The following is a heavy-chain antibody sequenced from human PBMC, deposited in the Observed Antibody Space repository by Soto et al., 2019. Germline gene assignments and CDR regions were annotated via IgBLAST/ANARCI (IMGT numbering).Heavy chain of an antibody. CDR2: IYPSDSDT. V-gene: IGHV5-51*01. CDR1: GYNFAGYW. CDR3: ARQIYDSDTGPNFQYYFDS. J-gene: IGHJ4*02. D-gene: IGHD3-22*01. Sequence: GESLKISCKGSGYNFAGYWIAWVRQMPGKGLELMGIIYPSDSDTRYRPSFQGQVTISAAKSISSAYLQWSSLRASDTAMYYCARQIYDSDTGPNFQYYFDSWGQGTPVTVSS.